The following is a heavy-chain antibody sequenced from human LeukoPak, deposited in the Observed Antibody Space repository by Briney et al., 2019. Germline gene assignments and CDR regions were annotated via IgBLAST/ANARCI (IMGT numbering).Heavy chain of an antibody. Sequence: SGTLSLTCAVSGGSISSSNWWSWVRQPPGKGLEWIGEIYHSGSTNYNPSLKSPVTISVDKSKNQFSLKLSSVTAADTAVYYCARWEQQLVQRGWFDPWGQGTLVTVSS. CDR2: IYHSGST. CDR3: ARWEQQLVQRGWFDP. V-gene: IGHV4-4*02. D-gene: IGHD6-13*01. J-gene: IGHJ5*02. CDR1: GGSISSSNW.